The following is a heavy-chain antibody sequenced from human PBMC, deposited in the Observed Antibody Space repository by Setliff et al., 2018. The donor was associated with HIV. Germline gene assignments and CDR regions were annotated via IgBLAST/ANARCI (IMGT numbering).Heavy chain of an antibody. V-gene: IGHV1-2*02. D-gene: IGHD2-8*02. CDR1: GNTFSDYY. CDR2: INPNSGGT. J-gene: IGHJ6*02. CDR3: ARVRGHCTGGGCYSDYYGMDV. Sequence: GASVKVSCKASGNTFSDYYMHWVRQAPGQGLEWMGWINPNSGGTKSAQKFQGRVTMTWDTSSSTYYMEVTGLKSDDTAVYYCARVRGHCTGGGCYSDYYGMDVWGQGTTVTVSS.